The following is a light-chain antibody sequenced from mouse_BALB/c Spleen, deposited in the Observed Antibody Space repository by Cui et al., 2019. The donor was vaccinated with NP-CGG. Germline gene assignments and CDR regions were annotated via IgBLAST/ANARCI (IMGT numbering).Light chain of an antibody. J-gene: IGLJ1*01. CDR1: TGAVTTSNY. V-gene: IGLV1*01. Sequence: VVTQKSALTTSPGETVTLTCRSSTGAVTTSNYANWVQEKPDHLFTGLIGGTNNRAPGIPARFSGSLIGDKAALTITGAQTEDEAIYFCALWYSNHWVFGGGTKLTVL. CDR3: ALWYSNHWV. CDR2: GTN.